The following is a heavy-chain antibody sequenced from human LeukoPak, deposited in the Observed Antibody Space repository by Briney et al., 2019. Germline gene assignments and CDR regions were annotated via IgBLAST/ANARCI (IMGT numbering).Heavy chain of an antibody. J-gene: IGHJ4*02. CDR2: INHSGST. CDR3: ARGSSWYSLSY. CDR1: GGSFSGYY. D-gene: IGHD6-13*01. V-gene: IGHV4-34*01. Sequence: SETLSLTCAVYGGSFSGYYWSWIRQPPGKGLEWIGEINHSGSTNYNPSLKSRVTISVDTSKSQFSLKLSSVTAADTAVYYCARGSSWYSLSYWGQGTLVTVSS.